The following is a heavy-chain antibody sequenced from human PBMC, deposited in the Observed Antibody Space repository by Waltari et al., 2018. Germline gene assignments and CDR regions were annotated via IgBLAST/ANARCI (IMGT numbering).Heavy chain of an antibody. CDR3: ARWDCSGGSCYTNCPKYFQH. V-gene: IGHV4-34*01. CDR1: GGSFSGYY. J-gene: IGHJ1*01. D-gene: IGHD2-15*01. CDR2: INHNGSN. Sequence: QVQLQQWGAGLLKPSETLSLTCAVYGGSFSGYYWSWIRQPPGKGLEWIGEINHNGSNNYNPSLKCRVTIAVDTSKNQFSLKLSSVTAADTAVYYCARWDCSGGSCYTNCPKYFQHWGQGTLVTVSS.